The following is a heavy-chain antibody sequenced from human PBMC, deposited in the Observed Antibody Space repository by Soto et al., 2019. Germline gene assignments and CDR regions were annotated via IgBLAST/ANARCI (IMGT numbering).Heavy chain of an antibody. Sequence: PGGSLRLSCAASGFTFSSYGMHWVRQAPGKGLEWVAVISYDGSNKYYADSVKGRFTISRDNSKNTLYLQMNSLRAEDMAVYYCAKDGYNPEMYYFDYWGQGTLVTVSS. V-gene: IGHV3-30*18. J-gene: IGHJ4*02. CDR1: GFTFSSYG. CDR2: ISYDGSNK. CDR3: AKDGYNPEMYYFDY. D-gene: IGHD5-12*01.